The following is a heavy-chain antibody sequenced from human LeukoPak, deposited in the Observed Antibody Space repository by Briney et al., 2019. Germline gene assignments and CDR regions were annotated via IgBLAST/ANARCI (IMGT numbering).Heavy chain of an antibody. Sequence: SETLSLTCTVSGGSISSYYWSWIRQPPGKGLEWIGYISYSGSTNYSPSLKGRVTISVDTSKNHFPLNLTSVTAADTAVYYCARTTTTFDDWGQGTLVTVSS. CDR3: ARTTTTFDD. CDR1: GGSISSYY. V-gene: IGHV4-59*01. D-gene: IGHD4-11*01. CDR2: ISYSGST. J-gene: IGHJ4*02.